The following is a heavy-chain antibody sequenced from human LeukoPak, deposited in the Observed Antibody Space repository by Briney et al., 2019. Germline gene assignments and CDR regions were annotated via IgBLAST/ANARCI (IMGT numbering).Heavy chain of an antibody. CDR3: AREGATEGYYYYYGMDV. CDR2: TYYTSKWYN. D-gene: IGHD1-26*01. J-gene: IGHJ6*02. V-gene: IGHV6-1*01. CDR1: GDSVSSNSAA. Sequence: SQTLSLTCAISGDSVSSNSAACNWIRQSPSRGLEWLGRTYYTSKWYNDYAVSVKSRITIKPDTSKNQFSLQLNSVTPEDTAVYYCAREGATEGYYYYYGMDVWGQGTTVTVSS.